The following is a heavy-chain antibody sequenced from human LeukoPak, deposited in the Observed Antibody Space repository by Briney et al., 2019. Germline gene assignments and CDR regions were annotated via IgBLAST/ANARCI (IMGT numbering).Heavy chain of an antibody. D-gene: IGHD3-22*01. Sequence: GGSLRLSCAASGFTVSSNYMSWVRQAPGKGLEWVSVIYSGGSTYYADSVNGRFTISRDNSKNTLYLQMNSLRAEDTAVYYCARDGAGYSFDYWGQGTLVTVSS. J-gene: IGHJ4*02. CDR2: IYSGGST. CDR3: ARDGAGYSFDY. CDR1: GFTVSSNY. V-gene: IGHV3-66*02.